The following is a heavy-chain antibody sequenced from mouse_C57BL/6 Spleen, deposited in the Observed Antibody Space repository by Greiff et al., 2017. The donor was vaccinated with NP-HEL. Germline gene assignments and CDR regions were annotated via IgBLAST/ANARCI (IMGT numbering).Heavy chain of an antibody. V-gene: IGHV1-80*01. Sequence: QVQLQQSGAELVKPGASVKISCKASGYAFSSYWMNWVKQRPGKGLEWIGQIYPGDGDTNYNGKFKGKATLTADNSSSTAYMQLISLTSEDSAVYFCARSGYYSSSSLFDYWGQGTTLTVSS. CDR1: GYAFSSYW. D-gene: IGHD1-1*01. CDR3: ARSGYYSSSSLFDY. J-gene: IGHJ2*01. CDR2: IYPGDGDT.